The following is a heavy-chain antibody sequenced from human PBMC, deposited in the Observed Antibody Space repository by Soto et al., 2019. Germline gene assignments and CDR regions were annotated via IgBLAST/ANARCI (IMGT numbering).Heavy chain of an antibody. Sequence: QVQLQESGPGLVKPSGTLSLTCAVSSGSISSSNWWSWVRQPPGKGLEWIGEIYHSGSTNYHPSLKSRVTISVDKSKSQFSLKLSSVTAADTAVYYCARVGPNIVVVPAAPGCAFDIWGQGTMVTVSS. CDR2: IYHSGST. CDR1: SGSISSSNW. D-gene: IGHD2-2*01. CDR3: ARVGPNIVVVPAAPGCAFDI. J-gene: IGHJ3*02. V-gene: IGHV4-4*02.